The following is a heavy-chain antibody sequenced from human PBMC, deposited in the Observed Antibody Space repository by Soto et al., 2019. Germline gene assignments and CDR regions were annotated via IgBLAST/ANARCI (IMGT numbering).Heavy chain of an antibody. CDR3: ARVFPSYCGGDCSYFDS. D-gene: IGHD2-21*02. V-gene: IGHV4-59*02. J-gene: IGHJ4*02. CDR1: GGSVSSYY. Sequence: SETLSLTCTVSGGSVSSYYWSWIRQPPGKGLEWIGYIFYSGSTKSNPSLKSRVTMSVDMSKNQFSLRLTSVTAADTAVYYCARVFPSYCGGDCSYFDSWGQGTLVTVSS. CDR2: IFYSGST.